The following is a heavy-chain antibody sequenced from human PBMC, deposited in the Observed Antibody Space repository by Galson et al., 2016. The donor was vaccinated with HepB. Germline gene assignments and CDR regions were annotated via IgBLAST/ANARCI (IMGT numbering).Heavy chain of an antibody. D-gene: IGHD2/OR15-2a*01. CDR2: ISAYNHNT. Sequence: SVKVSCKASGYTFTSYGISWVRQAPGQGLEWMGWISAYNHNTHYAQNLQDRVTLTTESSTSTAYMELRSLRSGDTAVYYCARSPSMSGYEYYDYWGQGTLVTVSS. V-gene: IGHV1-18*01. CDR3: ARSPSMSGYEYYDY. CDR1: GYTFTSYG. J-gene: IGHJ4*02.